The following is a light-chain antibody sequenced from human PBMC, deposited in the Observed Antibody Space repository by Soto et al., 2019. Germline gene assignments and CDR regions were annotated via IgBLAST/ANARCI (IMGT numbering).Light chain of an antibody. CDR3: QHYNSH. J-gene: IGKJ3*01. CDR2: DAS. Sequence: DIQMTQAPSSLSASVGDRVTITCRARQNINNWLAWYQQNPGRAPKLPIYDASSLATGVPSRFSGIGSGTDFTLTISNLQPDDFSIYYSQHYNSHFGPGTKVAIK. V-gene: IGKV1-5*01. CDR1: QNINNW.